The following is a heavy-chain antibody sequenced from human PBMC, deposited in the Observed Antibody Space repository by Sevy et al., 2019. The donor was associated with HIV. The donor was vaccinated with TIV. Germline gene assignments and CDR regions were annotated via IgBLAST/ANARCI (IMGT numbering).Heavy chain of an antibody. CDR3: AGDILHYCSGGSCYLYNWFDP. CDR1: GDSVSSNSAA. CDR2: TYYRSKWYN. V-gene: IGHV6-1*01. J-gene: IGHJ5*02. Sequence: SQTLSLTCAISGDSVSSNSAAWNWIRQSPSRGLEWLGRTYYRSKWYNDYAVSVKSRITINPDTSKNQFSLRLNSVTPGDTAVYYCAGDILHYCSGGSCYLYNWFDPWGQGTLVTVSS. D-gene: IGHD2-15*01.